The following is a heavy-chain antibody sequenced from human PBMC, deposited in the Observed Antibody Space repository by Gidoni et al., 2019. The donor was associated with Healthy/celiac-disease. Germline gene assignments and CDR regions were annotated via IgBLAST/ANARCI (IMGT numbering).Heavy chain of an antibody. CDR2: IYSGGST. Sequence: EVQLVESGGGLIQPGGSLRLSCAASGFTVSSNYMSWVRQAPGKGLEWVSVIYSGGSTYYADSVKGRFTISRDNSKNTLYLQMNSLRAEDTAVYYCARDSPYCSGGSCYFWQGESDDAFDIWGQGTMVTVSS. J-gene: IGHJ3*02. D-gene: IGHD2-15*01. CDR1: GFTVSSNY. V-gene: IGHV3-53*01. CDR3: ARDSPYCSGGSCYFWQGESDDAFDI.